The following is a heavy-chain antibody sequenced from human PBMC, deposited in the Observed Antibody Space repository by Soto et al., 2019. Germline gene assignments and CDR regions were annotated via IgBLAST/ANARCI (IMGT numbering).Heavy chain of an antibody. CDR2: IIPIFGTA. CDR3: ARRTGYFANHHFDY. CDR1: GGTFSSYA. V-gene: IGHV1-69*13. J-gene: IGHJ4*02. Sequence: SVKVSCKASGGTFSSYAISWVRQAPGQGLEWMGGIIPIFGTANYAQKFQGRVTITADESTSTAYMELSSLRSEDTAVYYCARRTGYFANHHFDYWGQGTLVTVSS. D-gene: IGHD3-9*01.